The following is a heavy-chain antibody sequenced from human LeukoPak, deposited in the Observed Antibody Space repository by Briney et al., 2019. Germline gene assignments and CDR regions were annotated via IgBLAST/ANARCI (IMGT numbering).Heavy chain of an antibody. D-gene: IGHD3/OR15-3a*01. V-gene: IGHV3-23*01. CDR2: ISGSGGST. CDR1: GFTFSSYA. CDR3: AKVIFDYYYGMDV. J-gene: IGHJ6*02. Sequence: PGGSLRLSCAASGFTFSSYAMTWVRQAPGKGLEWVSHISGSGGSTYYADSVKGRFTISRDNSKNTLYLQMNSLRAEDTAVYYCAKVIFDYYYGMDVWGQGTTVTVSS.